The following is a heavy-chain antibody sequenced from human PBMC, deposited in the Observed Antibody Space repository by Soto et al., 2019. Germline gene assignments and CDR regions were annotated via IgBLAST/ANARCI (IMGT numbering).Heavy chain of an antibody. V-gene: IGHV5-10-1*01. CDR1: GYSFTSYW. J-gene: IGHJ3*02. Sequence: GESLKISCKGSGYSFTSYWISWVRQMPGKGLEWMGRIDPSDSYTNYSPSFQGHVTISADKSISAAYLQWSSLKASDTAMYYCARQLAYDTYPPSDAFDIWGQGTMVTVS. CDR3: ARQLAYDTYPPSDAFDI. CDR2: IDPSDSYT. D-gene: IGHD3-9*01.